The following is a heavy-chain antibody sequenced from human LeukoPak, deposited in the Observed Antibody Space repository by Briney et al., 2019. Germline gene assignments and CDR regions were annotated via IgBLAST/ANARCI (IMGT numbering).Heavy chain of an antibody. D-gene: IGHD6-13*01. V-gene: IGHV4-59*01. Sequence: PSETLSLTCTVSGGSISSYYWSWIRQPPGMGLGWIGYIYYSGSTNYNPSLKSRVTISVDTSKNQFSLKLSSVTAADTAMYFCARGGAAAGVYYFDYWGQGTLVTVSS. CDR1: GGSISSYY. CDR2: IYYSGST. CDR3: ARGGAAAGVYYFDY. J-gene: IGHJ4*02.